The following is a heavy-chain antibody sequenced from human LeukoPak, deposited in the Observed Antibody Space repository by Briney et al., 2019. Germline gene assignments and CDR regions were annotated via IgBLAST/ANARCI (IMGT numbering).Heavy chain of an antibody. D-gene: IGHD3-16*01. J-gene: IGHJ2*01. CDR1: GFTVADDA. CDR3: VRGMGWYFGL. CDR2: LEQDGIGQ. Sequence: PGGSLRLSCVVSGFTVADDAMHWVRQVSGKGLEWVATLEQDGIGQVYVDSVRGRFTIARDNAKNSPSLQMHSLRVEDTAVYYCVRGMGWYFGLWGRGSLVTVSS. V-gene: IGHV3-7*01.